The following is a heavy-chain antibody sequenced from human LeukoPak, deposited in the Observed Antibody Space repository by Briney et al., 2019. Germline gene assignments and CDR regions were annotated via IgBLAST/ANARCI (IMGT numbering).Heavy chain of an antibody. V-gene: IGHV3-9*01. CDR1: GFTFDDYA. D-gene: IGHD3-10*01. J-gene: IGHJ4*02. CDR3: AKDSKSYGSSAFDY. CDR2: ISWNSGSI. Sequence: PGRSLRLSCAASGFTFDDYAMHWVRQAPGKGLEWVSGISWNSGSIGYADSVKGRFTISRDNAKNSLYLQMNSLRAEDTALYYCAKDSKSYGSSAFDYWGRGTLVTVS.